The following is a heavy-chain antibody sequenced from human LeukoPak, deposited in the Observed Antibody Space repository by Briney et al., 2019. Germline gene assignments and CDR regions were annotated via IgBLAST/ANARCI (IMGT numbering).Heavy chain of an antibody. Sequence: PGGSLRLSCAASGFTFSSYAMSWVRQAPGKGLEWVSAISGSGGSTYYADSVKGRSTISRDKSKNTLYLQMNSLRAEDTAVYYCARAVDFWSGYPQPNWFDPWGQGTLVTVSS. V-gene: IGHV3-23*01. J-gene: IGHJ5*02. CDR1: GFTFSSYA. CDR3: ARAVDFWSGYPQPNWFDP. CDR2: ISGSGGST. D-gene: IGHD3-3*01.